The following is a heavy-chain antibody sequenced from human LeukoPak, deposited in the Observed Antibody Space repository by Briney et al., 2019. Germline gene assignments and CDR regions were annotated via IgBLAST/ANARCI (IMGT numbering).Heavy chain of an antibody. CDR1: GFTFSDSY. CDR3: TRDPRHFDS. CDR2: ISGSGHDI. Sequence: GGSLRLSRAASGFTFSDSYMTWVRQAPGKGVEWVAYISGSGHDINYSDSVKGRFTISRDNAKNSLYLQMSSLRVEDTAVYYCTRDPRHFDSCGQGTLVTVSS. V-gene: IGHV3-11*04. J-gene: IGHJ5*01. D-gene: IGHD6-6*01.